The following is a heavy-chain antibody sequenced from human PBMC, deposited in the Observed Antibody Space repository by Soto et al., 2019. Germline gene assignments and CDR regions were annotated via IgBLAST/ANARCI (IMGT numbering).Heavy chain of an antibody. CDR1: GFTFGSFQ. Sequence: GSLRLSCEASGFTFGSFQMNWVRQAPGRGLEWISHISGSGDTIYYADSVKGRFTISRDNAKDSLALHMNSLRAEDTGVYFCAREGRGSFDFWGRGTMVTVSS. V-gene: IGHV3-48*03. CDR2: ISGSGDTI. CDR3: AREGRGSFDF. D-gene: IGHD5-12*01. J-gene: IGHJ3*01.